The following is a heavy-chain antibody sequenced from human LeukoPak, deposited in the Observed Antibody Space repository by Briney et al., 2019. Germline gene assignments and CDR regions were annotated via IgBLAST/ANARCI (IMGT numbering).Heavy chain of an antibody. Sequence: GGSLRLSCEASRFTFSHYAMSWVRQAPGKGLEWVAIISFDGSDTYHADSVKGRFTISRDNSKNTLYLQMSSLRAEDTAVYYCAKTHYYDSSGVPGDYWGQGTLVTVSS. D-gene: IGHD3-22*01. CDR2: ISFDGSDT. CDR1: RFTFSHYA. CDR3: AKTHYYDSSGVPGDY. J-gene: IGHJ4*02. V-gene: IGHV3-30*04.